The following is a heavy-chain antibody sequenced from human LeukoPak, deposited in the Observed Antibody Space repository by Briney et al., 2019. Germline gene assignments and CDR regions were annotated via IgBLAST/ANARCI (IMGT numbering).Heavy chain of an antibody. D-gene: IGHD2-2*01. V-gene: IGHV3-30*18. CDR2: ISSDGADK. Sequence: PGGSLRLSCAASGFTLSSYTMSWVRQAPGRGLEWVAVISSDGADKYHAESGKGRFTISRDNSKNTVYLQMNSLGAEDTAVYHCAKSGCSGTRCYVNLWGQGTLVTVSS. CDR3: AKSGCSGTRCYVNL. CDR1: GFTLSSYT. J-gene: IGHJ4*02.